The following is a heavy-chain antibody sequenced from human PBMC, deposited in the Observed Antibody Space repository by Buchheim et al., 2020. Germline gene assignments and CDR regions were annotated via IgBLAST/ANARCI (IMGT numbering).Heavy chain of an antibody. V-gene: IGHV3-48*03. CDR1: GFTFSSYE. Sequence: EVQLVESGGGLVQPGGSLRLSCAASGFTFSSYEMNWVRQAPGKGLECLSYISSSGSSKYYADSVKGRFTISRDNPKNSLYLQMNSRRVDDTAVYYCARGGTTFDYWGQGAL. J-gene: IGHJ4*02. CDR2: ISSSGSSK. D-gene: IGHD2/OR15-2a*01. CDR3: ARGGTTFDY.